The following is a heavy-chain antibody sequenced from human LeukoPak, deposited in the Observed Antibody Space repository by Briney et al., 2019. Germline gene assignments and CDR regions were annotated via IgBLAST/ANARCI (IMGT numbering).Heavy chain of an antibody. J-gene: IGHJ4*02. D-gene: IGHD2-15*01. CDR2: ISGGDDGT. V-gene: IGHV3-23*01. Sequence: GGSLRLSCAASGFTFSTYAMSWVRQIPGKGLEWVSAISGGDDGTYYADSVKGRFTISRDNSRNTLYLQMNTLRAEDTAVYFCAKSPVSSCRGSFCYPFDYWGQGNLVTVSS. CDR1: GFTFSTYA. CDR3: AKSPVSSCRGSFCYPFDY.